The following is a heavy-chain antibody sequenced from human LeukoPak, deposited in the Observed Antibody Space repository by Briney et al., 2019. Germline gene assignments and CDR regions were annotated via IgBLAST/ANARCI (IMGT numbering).Heavy chain of an antibody. CDR2: INHSGST. J-gene: IGHJ4*02. V-gene: IGHV4-34*01. CDR1: GGSFSGYY. Sequence: SETLSLTCAVYGGSFSGYYWSWIRQPPGKGLEWIGEINHSGSTNYNPSLKSRVTISVDTSKNQFSLKLSSVTAADTAVYCCARKIGWGIYYFDYWGQGTLVTVSS. CDR3: ARKIGWGIYYFDY. D-gene: IGHD7-27*01.